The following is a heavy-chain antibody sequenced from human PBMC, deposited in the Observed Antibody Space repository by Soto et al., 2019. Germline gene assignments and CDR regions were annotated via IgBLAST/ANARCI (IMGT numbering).Heavy chain of an antibody. Sequence: QVQLVQSGAEVKKPGASVKVSCKASGYTFTNYAIHWVRQDPGQRREWMGWINAGNRNTEYSQKFQGRVIMTKDTSASTAYMELSSLTSEDTAVYYCARGYDYVWGSYRADAFDVWGQGTMVTVSS. CDR1: GYTFTNYA. V-gene: IGHV1-3*01. CDR3: ARGYDYVWGSYRADAFDV. D-gene: IGHD3-16*02. J-gene: IGHJ3*01. CDR2: INAGNRNT.